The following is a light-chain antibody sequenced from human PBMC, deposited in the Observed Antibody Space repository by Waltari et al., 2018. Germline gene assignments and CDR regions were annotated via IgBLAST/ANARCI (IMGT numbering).Light chain of an antibody. CDR2: DVS. CDR3: QQRRAWPLT. V-gene: IGKV3-11*01. J-gene: IGKJ4*01. Sequence: DIVLTQSPAILSLSPGERASLSCRASQSVHNYLAWYQQKPGQAPRLLSYDVSNKATDIPARFSGSGFATDFTLTSSSLEPEDFAVYYCQQRRAWPLTFGGGTKVEIK. CDR1: QSVHNY.